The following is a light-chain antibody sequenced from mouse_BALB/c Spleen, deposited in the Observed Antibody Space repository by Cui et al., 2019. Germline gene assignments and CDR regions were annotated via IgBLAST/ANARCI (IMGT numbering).Light chain of an antibody. J-gene: IGKJ5*01. Sequence: DIKMPQSPSSTYASLGERVTITCKASQDINSYLSWFQQKPGKSPKTLIYRANRLVDGVPSRFSGSGSGQDYSLTISSLEYEDMGIYYCLQYDEFPLTFGAGTKLELK. CDR2: RAN. V-gene: IGKV14-111*01. CDR3: LQYDEFPLT. CDR1: QDINSY.